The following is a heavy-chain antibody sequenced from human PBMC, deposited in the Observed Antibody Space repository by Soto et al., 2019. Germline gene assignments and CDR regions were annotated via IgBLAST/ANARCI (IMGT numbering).Heavy chain of an antibody. J-gene: IGHJ6*03. V-gene: IGHV3-15*01. CDR1: GFTFSNAW. CDR3: TTLTDPQYYYYYYYMDV. CDR2: IKSKTDGGTT. Sequence: GGSLRLSCAASGFTFSNAWMSWVRQAPGKGLEWVGRIKSKTDGGTTDYAAPVKGRFTISTDDSKNTLYLQMNSLKTEDTAVYYCTTLTDPQYYYYYYYMDVWGKGTTVTVSS.